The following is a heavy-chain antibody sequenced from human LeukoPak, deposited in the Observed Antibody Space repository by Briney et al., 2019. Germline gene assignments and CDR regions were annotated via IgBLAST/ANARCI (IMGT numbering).Heavy chain of an antibody. V-gene: IGHV4-59*01. D-gene: IGHD3-22*01. CDR2: IYYSGST. J-gene: IGHJ3*02. CDR1: GGSISSYY. Sequence: PSETLSLTCTVSGGSISSYYWSWIRQPPGKGLERIGYIYYSGSTNYNPSLKSRVTISVDTSKNQFSLKLSSVTAADTAVYYCARELTYYYDSSGDYDAFDIWGQGTMVTVSS. CDR3: ARELTYYYDSSGDYDAFDI.